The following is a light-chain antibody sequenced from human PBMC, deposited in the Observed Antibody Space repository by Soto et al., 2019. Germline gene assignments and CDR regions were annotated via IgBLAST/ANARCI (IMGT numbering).Light chain of an antibody. Sequence: QSVLTQPPSASGSPGQSVTISCTGTSSDVGGYNYVSWYQQHSGKAHKVMIYEVNKRPSGVPDRFSGSKSGNTASLTVSGLQAEDEADYYCSSYAGSNNYVFGTGTKVTVL. J-gene: IGLJ1*01. CDR1: SSDVGGYNY. CDR3: SSYAGSNNYV. V-gene: IGLV2-8*01. CDR2: EVN.